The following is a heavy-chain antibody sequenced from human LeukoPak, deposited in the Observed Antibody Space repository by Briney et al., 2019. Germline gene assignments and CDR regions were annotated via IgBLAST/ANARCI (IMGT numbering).Heavy chain of an antibody. CDR3: ARTSSGWPNFDY. CDR1: GYSISSGYY. Sequence: SETLSLTXAVSGYSISSGYYWGWIRQPPGKGLEWIGSIYHSGSTYYNPSLKSRVTISVDTSKNQFSLKLSSATAADTAVYYCARTSSGWPNFDYWGQGTLVTVSS. J-gene: IGHJ4*02. V-gene: IGHV4-38-2*01. CDR2: IYHSGST. D-gene: IGHD6-19*01.